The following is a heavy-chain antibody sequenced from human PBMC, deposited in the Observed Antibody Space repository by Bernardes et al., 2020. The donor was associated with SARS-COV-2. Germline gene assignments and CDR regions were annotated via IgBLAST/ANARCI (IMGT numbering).Heavy chain of an antibody. J-gene: IGHJ4*02. CDR2: IHPYSGNT. CDR3: ARDGGGINFDY. V-gene: IGHV1-2*06. Sequence: SVNVSCKTSGYSFTVYFLHWVRQAPGQGLEWVERIHPYSGNTDYAQKFQGRVTMTRDTAISTVYMELTRLRSDDTAVYYCARDGGGINFDYWGQGTLVAVSS. D-gene: IGHD3-10*01. CDR1: GYSFTVYF.